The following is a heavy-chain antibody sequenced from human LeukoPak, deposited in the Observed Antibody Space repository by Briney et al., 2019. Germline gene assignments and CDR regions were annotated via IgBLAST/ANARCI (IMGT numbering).Heavy chain of an antibody. V-gene: IGHV3-11*04. CDR3: VTVWYRNFDS. CDR1: GITFSDYY. CDR2: ISDRGTTM. Sequence: GGSLRLSCAAPGITFSDYYMSWIRQVPGKGLEWVSHISDRGTTMYYADSVKGRFTISRENAKNSLNLQMNSLRAEDKAIYYWVTVWYRNFDSWGQGNLVTVSS. D-gene: IGHD2/OR15-2a*01. J-gene: IGHJ4*02.